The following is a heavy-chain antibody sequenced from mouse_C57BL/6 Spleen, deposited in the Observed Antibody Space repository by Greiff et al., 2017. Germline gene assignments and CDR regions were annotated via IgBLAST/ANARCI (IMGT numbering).Heavy chain of an antibody. V-gene: IGHV1-9*01. Sequence: VKLMESGAELMKPGASVKLSCKATGYTFTGYWIEWVKQRPGHGLEWIGEILPGSGSTNYNEKFKGKATFTADTSSNTAYMQLSSLTTEDSAIYYCARGFHYYGSSYVPYAMDYWGQGTSVTVSS. CDR3: ARGFHYYGSSYVPYAMDY. CDR1: GYTFTGYW. D-gene: IGHD1-1*01. CDR2: ILPGSGST. J-gene: IGHJ4*01.